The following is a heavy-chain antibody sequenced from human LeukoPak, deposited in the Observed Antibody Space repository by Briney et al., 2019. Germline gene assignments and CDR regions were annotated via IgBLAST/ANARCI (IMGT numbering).Heavy chain of an antibody. J-gene: IGHJ3*02. D-gene: IGHD2-15*01. Sequence: PSQTLSLTCTVSGGSISSGDYYWSWIRQPPGKGLEWIGYIYYSGSTYYNPSLKSRVTISVDTSKNQFSLKLSSVTAADTAVYYCARASIGYCSGGSCYSGAFDIWGQGTMVTVSS. CDR1: GGSISSGDYY. V-gene: IGHV4-30-4*01. CDR3: ARASIGYCSGGSCYSGAFDI. CDR2: IYYSGST.